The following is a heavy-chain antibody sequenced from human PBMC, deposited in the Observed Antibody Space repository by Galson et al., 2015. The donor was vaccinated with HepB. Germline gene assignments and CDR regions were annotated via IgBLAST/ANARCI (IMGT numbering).Heavy chain of an antibody. J-gene: IGHJ4*02. CDR3: ARDGRLWFGELGS. D-gene: IGHD3-10*01. V-gene: IGHV3-30*04. Sequence: SLRLSCAASGFTFSSYAMHWVRQAPGKGLEWVAVISYDGSNKYYADSVKGRFTISRDNSKNTLYLQMNSLRAEDTAVYYCARDGRLWFGELGSWGQGTLVTVSS. CDR1: GFTFSSYA. CDR2: ISYDGSNK.